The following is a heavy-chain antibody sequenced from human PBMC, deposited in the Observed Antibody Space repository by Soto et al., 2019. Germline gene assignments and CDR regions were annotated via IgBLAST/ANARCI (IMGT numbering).Heavy chain of an antibody. CDR2: IYYSGTT. CDR1: GYSISRSNW. V-gene: IGHV4-28*01. D-gene: IGHD1-26*01. J-gene: IGHJ4*02. CDR3: ARREIQGPIDY. Sequence: SETLSLTCAVSGYSISRSNWWGWIRQPPGKELEWIGYIYYSGTTYYNPSLKSRVTMSVDTSKNQFSLKLTSVTAVDTAVYYCARREIQGPIDYWGQGTLVNDSS.